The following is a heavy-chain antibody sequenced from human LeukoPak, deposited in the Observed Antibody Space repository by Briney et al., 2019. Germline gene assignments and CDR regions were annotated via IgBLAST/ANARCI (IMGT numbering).Heavy chain of an antibody. Sequence: GGSLRLSCAASGFTFSSYSMNWVRQAPGKGLEWVSVISGSGVSTYYADSVKGRFTISRDNSKNTVYLQMNSLRAGDTAVYYCARAAMVRGVDYFDYWGQGTLVTVSS. CDR2: ISGSGVST. J-gene: IGHJ4*02. CDR3: ARAAMVRGVDYFDY. D-gene: IGHD3-10*01. V-gene: IGHV3-23*01. CDR1: GFTFSSYS.